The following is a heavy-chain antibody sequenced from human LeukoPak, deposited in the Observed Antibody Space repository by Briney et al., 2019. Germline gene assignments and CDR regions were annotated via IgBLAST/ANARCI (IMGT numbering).Heavy chain of an antibody. CDR2: IKQDGSGK. CDR1: GFTFSTYW. CDR3: ARLSGYTHGRYGAY. D-gene: IGHD5-18*01. J-gene: IGHJ4*02. Sequence: GGSLRLSCTASGFTFSTYWMSWVRQAPGKGLEWVANIKQDGSGKYYVDSVKGRFTISRDNAKNSLYLQMDSLRAEDTAVYYCARLSGYTHGRYGAYWGQGTLVTVSS. V-gene: IGHV3-7*04.